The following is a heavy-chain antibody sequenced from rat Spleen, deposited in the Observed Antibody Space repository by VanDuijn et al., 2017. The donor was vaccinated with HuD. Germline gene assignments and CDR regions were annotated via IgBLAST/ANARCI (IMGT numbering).Heavy chain of an antibody. V-gene: IGHV5-58*01. CDR1: GFTFSSYW. D-gene: IGHD1-11*01. CDR3: ATDYFGGYVLDA. CDR2: ISNDGVKT. Sequence: EVQLVETGGGLVQPGKSLKLSCVASGFTFSSYWMYWVRQAPGKGLEWVSSISNDGVKTYYPDSVKGRFTISRDNEKVTLFLQMDSLRSEDTATYYCATDYFGGYVLDAWGQGTSVTVSS. J-gene: IGHJ4*01.